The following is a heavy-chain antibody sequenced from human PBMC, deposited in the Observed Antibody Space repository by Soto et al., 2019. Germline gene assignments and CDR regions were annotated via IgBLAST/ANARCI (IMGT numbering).Heavy chain of an antibody. CDR1: GGTFSSYT. V-gene: IGHV1-69*02. Sequence: ASVKVSCKASGGTFSSYTISWVRQAPGQGLEWMGRIIPILGIANYAQKFQGRVTITADKSTSTAYMELSSLRSEDTAVYYCARGLYYYGSGSRWFDPWGQGTLVTVSS. J-gene: IGHJ5*02. CDR2: IIPILGIA. CDR3: ARGLYYYGSGSRWFDP. D-gene: IGHD3-10*01.